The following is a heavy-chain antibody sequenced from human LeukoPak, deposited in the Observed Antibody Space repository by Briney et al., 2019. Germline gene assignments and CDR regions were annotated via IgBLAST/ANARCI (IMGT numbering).Heavy chain of an antibody. V-gene: IGHV5-51*01. D-gene: IGHD1-26*01. J-gene: IGHJ4*02. CDR2: IYPGDSDT. CDR1: GYTFTSYW. Sequence: ASVKVSCKASGYTFTSYWIGWVRQMPGKGLEWMGIIYPGDSDTRYSPSFQGQVTISADKSISTAYLQWSSLKASDTAMYYCARQVGATPFDYWGQGTLVTVSS. CDR3: ARQVGATPFDY.